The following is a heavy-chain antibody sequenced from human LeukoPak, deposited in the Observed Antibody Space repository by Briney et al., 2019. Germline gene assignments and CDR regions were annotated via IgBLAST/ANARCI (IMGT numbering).Heavy chain of an antibody. CDR2: IKEDGSAK. Sequence: GGCLRLSCAASGFTFSNYWMSWVRQAPGKGLEWVANIKEDGSAKYYVDSVKGRFTISRDNAKNSVYLQMNSLRAEDTALYYCARAIAAAGTPYYYYYMDVWGKGTTVTVSS. J-gene: IGHJ6*03. D-gene: IGHD6-13*01. CDR3: ARAIAAAGTPYYYYYMDV. V-gene: IGHV3-7*03. CDR1: GFTFSNYW.